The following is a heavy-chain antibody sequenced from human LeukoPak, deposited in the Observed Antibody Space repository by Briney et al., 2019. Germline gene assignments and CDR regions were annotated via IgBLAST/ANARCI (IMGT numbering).Heavy chain of an antibody. J-gene: IGHJ4*02. CDR3: ARFGYSSGWTESTFDY. D-gene: IGHD6-19*01. CDR1: GYTFTSYA. CDR2: INTNTGDP. Sequence: ASVKVSCKASGYTFTSYAMNWVRQAPGQGLEWMGWINTNTGDPTYAQGFTGRFVFSLDTSVSTAYLQISSLKAEDTAVYYCARFGYSSGWTESTFDYWGQGTLVIVSS. V-gene: IGHV7-4-1*02.